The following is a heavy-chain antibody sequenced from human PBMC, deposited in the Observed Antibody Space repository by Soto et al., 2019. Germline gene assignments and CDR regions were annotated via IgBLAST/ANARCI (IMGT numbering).Heavy chain of an antibody. CDR2: ISSSSSYI. CDR1: GFTFSSYS. J-gene: IGHJ4*02. Sequence: EVQLVESGGGLVKPGGSLRLSCAASGFTFSSYSMNWVRQAPGKGLEWVSSISSSSSYIYYADSVKGRFTISRDNAKNSLYLQMNSLRAEDTAVYYCASERSGSSSGGVDDWGQGTLVTVSS. V-gene: IGHV3-21*01. CDR3: ASERSGSSSGGVDD. D-gene: IGHD6-6*01.